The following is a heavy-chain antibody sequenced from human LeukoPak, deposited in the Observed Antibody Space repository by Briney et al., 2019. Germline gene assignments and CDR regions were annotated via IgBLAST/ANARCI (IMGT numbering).Heavy chain of an antibody. V-gene: IGHV1-18*01. D-gene: IGHD1-26*01. Sequence: GASVKVSCKASGYTFTSYGISWVRQAPGQWLEWMGWISAYNGNTNYAQKLQGRVTMTTDTSTSTAYMELRSLRSDDTAVYYCARASIVGAIYYFDYWGQGTLVTVSS. CDR3: ARASIVGAIYYFDY. J-gene: IGHJ4*02. CDR2: ISAYNGNT. CDR1: GYTFTSYG.